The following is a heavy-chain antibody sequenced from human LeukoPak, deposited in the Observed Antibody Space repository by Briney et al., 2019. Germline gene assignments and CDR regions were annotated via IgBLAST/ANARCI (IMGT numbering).Heavy chain of an antibody. CDR2: INPNSGGT. D-gene: IGHD6-6*01. J-gene: IGHJ4*02. CDR3: ARAYNSQGTQEHSSSSVFDY. Sequence: ASVKVSCKASGYTFTGYYMHWVRQAPGQGLEWMGRINPNSGGTNYAQKFQGRVTMTRDTSISTAYMELSRLRSDDTAVYYCARAYNSQGTQEHSSSSVFDYWGQGTLVTVSS. CDR1: GYTFTGYY. V-gene: IGHV1-2*06.